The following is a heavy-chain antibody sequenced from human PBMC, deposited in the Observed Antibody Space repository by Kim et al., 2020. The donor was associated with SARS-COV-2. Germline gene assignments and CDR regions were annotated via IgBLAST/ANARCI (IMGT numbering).Heavy chain of an antibody. CDR2: INHYHSVST. CDR1: GGSFSGYF. J-gene: IGHJ6*02. D-gene: IGHD2-2*02. CDR3: ARGRAGVVPSPILGIGPHYDYYAIDV. V-gene: IGHV4-34*01. Sequence: SETLSLTCAVFGGSFSGYFWSWIRQPPGKGLEWIGEINHYHSVSTKYNASLKSRVTISVDTSKNQFSLKLSSVTAADTALYYCARGRAGVVPSPILGIGPHYDYYAIDVWGQGNTVTVSS.